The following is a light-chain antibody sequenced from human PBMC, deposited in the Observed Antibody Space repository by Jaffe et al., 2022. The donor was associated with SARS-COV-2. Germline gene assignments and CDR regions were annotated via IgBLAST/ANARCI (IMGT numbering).Light chain of an antibody. CDR2: EVD. CDR1: SSDIGIYNH. V-gene: IGLV2-8*01. CDR3: CSYAGSSYAYL. Sequence: QSALTQPPSASGSPGQSVTISCTGSSSDIGIYNHVSWYQQHPGKGPKLMIFEVDKRPSGVPDRFSGSKSGNTASLTVSGLQAEDEADYYCCSYAGSSYAYLFGSGTKVTVL. J-gene: IGLJ1*01.